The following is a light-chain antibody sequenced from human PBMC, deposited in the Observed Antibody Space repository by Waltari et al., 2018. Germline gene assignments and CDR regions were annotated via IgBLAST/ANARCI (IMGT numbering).Light chain of an antibody. CDR1: SSNIGNNY. V-gene: IGLV1-51*02. CDR3: GTWDSSLSGAV. J-gene: IGLJ7*01. Sequence: QSVLTQPPSVSAAPGQRVTISCSGGSSNIGNNYVSWYRQFPGTAPKLLIYENHERTSGIPGRFSGSKSGTAATLDITGLQAGDEADYYCGTWDSSLSGAVFGGGTHLTVL. CDR2: ENH.